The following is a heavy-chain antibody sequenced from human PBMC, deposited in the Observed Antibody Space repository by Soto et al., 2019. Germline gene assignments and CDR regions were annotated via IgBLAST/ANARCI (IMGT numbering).Heavy chain of an antibody. Sequence: VQLLESGGGLVQPGGSLRLSCSASGFTFRTQAMARVRQAPGKGLEWVSALISSGESPDYADSVKGRFTISRDNSKNTLYLQMHSLRADDTAVYYCAKDLYGSGWSFDQWGQGTVVTVSS. D-gene: IGHD6-19*01. CDR1: GFTFRTQA. CDR2: LISSGESP. V-gene: IGHV3-23*01. CDR3: AKDLYGSGWSFDQ. J-gene: IGHJ4*02.